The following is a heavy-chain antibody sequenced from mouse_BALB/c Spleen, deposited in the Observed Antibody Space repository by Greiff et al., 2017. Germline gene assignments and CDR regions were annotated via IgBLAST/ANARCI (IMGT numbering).Heavy chain of an antibody. CDR2: ISSGGST. Sequence: EVKVVESGGGLVKPGGSLKLSCAASGFTFSSYAMSWVRQTPEKRLEWVASISSGGSTYYPDSVKGRFTISRDNARNILYLQMSSLRSEDTAMYYCARDGYGSFAYWGQGTLVTVSA. J-gene: IGHJ3*01. V-gene: IGHV5-6-5*01. D-gene: IGHD1-1*01. CDR1: GFTFSSYA. CDR3: ARDGYGSFAY.